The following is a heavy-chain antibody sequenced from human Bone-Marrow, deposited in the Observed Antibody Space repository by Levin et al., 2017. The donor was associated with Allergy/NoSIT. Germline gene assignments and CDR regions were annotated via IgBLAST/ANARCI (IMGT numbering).Heavy chain of an antibody. V-gene: IGHV3-9*01. CDR2: ISWNSGSI. CDR3: AKGVAGADRAYYFDY. Sequence: SLKISCAASGFTFDDYAMHWVRQAPGKGLEWVSGISWNSGSIGYADSVKGRFTISRDNAKNSLYLQMNSLRAEDTALYYCAKGVAGADRAYYFDYWGQGTLVTVSS. J-gene: IGHJ4*02. CDR1: GFTFDDYA. D-gene: IGHD6-19*01.